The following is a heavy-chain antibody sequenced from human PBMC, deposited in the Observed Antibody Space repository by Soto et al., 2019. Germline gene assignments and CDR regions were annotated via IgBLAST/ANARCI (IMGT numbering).Heavy chain of an antibody. CDR1: GFTFSSYA. V-gene: IGHV3-23*01. CDR3: AKVGCSSTSCERNWFDP. J-gene: IGHJ5*02. CDR2: ISGSGGST. Sequence: GGSLRLSCAASGFTFSSYAMSWVRQAPGKGLEWVSAISGSGGSTYYADSVKGRFTISRDNSKNTLYLQMNSLRAEDTAVYYCAKVGCSSTSCERNWFDPWGQGTLVTVSS. D-gene: IGHD2-2*01.